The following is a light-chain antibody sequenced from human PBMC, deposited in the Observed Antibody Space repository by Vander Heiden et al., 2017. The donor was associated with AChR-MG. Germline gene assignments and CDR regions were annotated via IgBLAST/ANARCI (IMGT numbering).Light chain of an antibody. CDR3: AAWDDSLSVV. V-gene: IGLV1-47*02. CDR2: SNN. Sequence: QSVLTQPPSASGTPGQRVTIPCSGSSSNIGSNYVYWYQQLPGTAPKRLIYSNNQRPSGVPDRFSGSKSGTSASLAISGLRSEDEADYYCAAWDDSLSVVFGGGTKLTVL. CDR1: SSNIGSNY. J-gene: IGLJ2*01.